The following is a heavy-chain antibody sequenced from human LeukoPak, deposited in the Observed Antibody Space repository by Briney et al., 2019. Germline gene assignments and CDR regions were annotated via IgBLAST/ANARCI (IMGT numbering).Heavy chain of an antibody. CDR1: GFTFSTSA. V-gene: IGHV3-23*01. CDR3: AKLGDAFDY. D-gene: IGHD3-10*01. J-gene: IGHJ4*02. CDR2: ISSSGGST. Sequence: GGSLRLSCAASGFTFSTSAMSWVRQPPGKGLEWVSRISSSGGSTYYADSVKGRFTLSRDNSKNTLYLQINNLRAEDTAIYYCAKLGDAFDYWGQGTLVTVSS.